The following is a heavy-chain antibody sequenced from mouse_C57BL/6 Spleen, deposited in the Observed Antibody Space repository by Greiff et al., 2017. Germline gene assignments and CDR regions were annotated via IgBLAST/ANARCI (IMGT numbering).Heavy chain of an antibody. CDR2: IDPANGNT. J-gene: IGHJ2*01. Sequence: EVKLQQSVAELVRPGASVKLSCTASGFNIKNTYMHWVKQRPEQGLEWIGRIDPANGNTKYAPKFQGKATITADTSSNTAYLQLSSLTSEDTAIYSGAREKGSSGYEHDYWGQGTTLTVSS. D-gene: IGHD3-2*02. CDR1: GFNIKNTY. V-gene: IGHV14-3*01. CDR3: AREKGSSGYEHDY.